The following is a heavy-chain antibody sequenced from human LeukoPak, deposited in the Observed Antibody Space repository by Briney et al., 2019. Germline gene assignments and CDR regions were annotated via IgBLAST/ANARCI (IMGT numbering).Heavy chain of an antibody. CDR1: GYTFTGYY. CDR2: INPNSGGT. CDR3: ARGAQDYYGSGSYSNWFDP. V-gene: IGHV1-2*02. Sequence: ASVKVSCKASGYTFTGYYMHWVRQAPGQGLEWMGWINPNSGGTNYAQKFQGGVTMTRDTSISTAYMELSRLRSDDTAVYYCARGAQDYYGSGSYSNWFDPWGQGTLVTVSS. J-gene: IGHJ5*02. D-gene: IGHD3-10*01.